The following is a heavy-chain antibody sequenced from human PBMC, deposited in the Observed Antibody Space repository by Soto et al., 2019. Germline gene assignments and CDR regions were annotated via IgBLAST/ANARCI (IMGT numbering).Heavy chain of an antibody. Sequence: QVQVVESGGGVVQPEKSLRLSCAASGFTFSTYAMHWVRQAPGKGLEWVAVISDDGINEYYADSVKGRFTISRDHSKSMLYLQVNGLRAEDTAVYYCARGSAGHYNSGTLLDWGQGTLVTVSS. J-gene: IGHJ4*02. CDR3: ARGSAGHYNSGTLLD. V-gene: IGHV3-30-3*01. CDR2: ISDDGINE. D-gene: IGHD3-10*01. CDR1: GFTFSTYA.